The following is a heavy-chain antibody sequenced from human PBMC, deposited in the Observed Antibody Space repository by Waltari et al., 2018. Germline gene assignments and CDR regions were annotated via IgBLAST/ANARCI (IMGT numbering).Heavy chain of an antibody. V-gene: IGHV1-69*14. CDR3: AGGYYESSGFSFYYFYHMDV. CDR1: GGSFASYG. J-gene: IGHJ6*03. CDR2: IIPTVGTT. D-gene: IGHD3-22*01. Sequence: QVQLVQSGAEVKKPGSSVTVSCKASGGSFASYGISWVGPAPGQGREWMGGIIPTVGTTNYAQKFHGRVTINADKSTSTAYMHLTSLRSEDAAVYYCAGGYYESSGFSFYYFYHMDVWGKGTTVTVSS.